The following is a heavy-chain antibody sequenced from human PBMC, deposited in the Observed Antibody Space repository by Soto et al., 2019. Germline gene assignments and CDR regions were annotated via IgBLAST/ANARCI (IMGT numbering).Heavy chain of an antibody. CDR3: ASVRFLEWLLYQPYFDY. J-gene: IGHJ4*02. Sequence: SETLSLTCTVSGGSISSSSYYWGWIRQPPGKGLEWIGSIYYSGSTYYNPSLKSRVTISEDTSKNQFSLKLSSVTAADTAVYYCASVRFLEWLLYQPYFDYWGQGTLVTVSS. V-gene: IGHV4-39*01. CDR1: GGSISSSSYY. CDR2: IYYSGST. D-gene: IGHD3-3*01.